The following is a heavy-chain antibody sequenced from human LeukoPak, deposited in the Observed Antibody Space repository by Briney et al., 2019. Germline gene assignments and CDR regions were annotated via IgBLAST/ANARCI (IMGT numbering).Heavy chain of an antibody. CDR1: GYTLTELS. D-gene: IGHD3-22*01. V-gene: IGHV1-24*01. J-gene: IGHJ4*02. Sequence: EASVKVSCKVSGYTLTELSKHWVRQAPGKGLEWMGGFDPEDGETIYAQKFQGRVTMTEDTSTDTAYMELSSLRTEDTAVYYCATFDYYDSSGYYYWGQGTLVTVSS. CDR2: FDPEDGET. CDR3: ATFDYYDSSGYYY.